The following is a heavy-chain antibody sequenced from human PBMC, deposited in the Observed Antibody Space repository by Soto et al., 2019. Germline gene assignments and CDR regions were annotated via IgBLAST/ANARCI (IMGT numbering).Heavy chain of an antibody. D-gene: IGHD2-2*01. V-gene: IGHV3-23*01. CDR2: ISGRGGSK. Sequence: EVQLLESGGGLVQPGGSLRLSCAASGFTFSSYAMSWVRQAPGKGLEWGSAISGRGGSKYYADSVKGRFTVSRDNSKNPLYLQMNSLRAEDTAVYYCAKDFDYCSSNSCYVDAFDIWGQGTMVTVSS. CDR1: GFTFSSYA. CDR3: AKDFDYCSSNSCYVDAFDI. J-gene: IGHJ3*02.